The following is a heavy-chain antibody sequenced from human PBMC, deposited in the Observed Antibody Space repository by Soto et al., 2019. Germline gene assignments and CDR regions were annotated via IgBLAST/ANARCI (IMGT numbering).Heavy chain of an antibody. CDR3: ARGRMVPAARHSFPY. CDR2: ISSSSSTI. Sequence: EVQLVESGGGLVQPGGSLRLSCAASGFTFSSYSMNWVRQAPGKGLEWVSYISSSSSTIYYADSVKGRFTISRDNAKNSLYLQMNSLREEDTAVYYCARGRMVPAARHSFPYWGQGTLVTVSS. CDR1: GFTFSSYS. J-gene: IGHJ4*02. V-gene: IGHV3-48*02. D-gene: IGHD2-2*01.